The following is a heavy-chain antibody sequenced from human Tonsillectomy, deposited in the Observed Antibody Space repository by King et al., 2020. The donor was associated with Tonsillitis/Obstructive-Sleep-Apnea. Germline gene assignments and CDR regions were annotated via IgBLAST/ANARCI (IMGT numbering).Heavy chain of an antibody. CDR3: ARGSSDWYGIDY. CDR1: RFTFSSYW. J-gene: IGHJ4*02. Sequence: VQLVESGGGLVQPGGSLRLSCGASRFTFSSYWMHWVRQVPGKGLVWVSRINSDGSNTGYEDSVKGRFTISRDNAENTLYLQMNCLRAEDTAVYYCARGSSDWYGIDYWGQGTLVTVSS. CDR2: INSDGSNT. D-gene: IGHD6-19*01. V-gene: IGHV3-74*01.